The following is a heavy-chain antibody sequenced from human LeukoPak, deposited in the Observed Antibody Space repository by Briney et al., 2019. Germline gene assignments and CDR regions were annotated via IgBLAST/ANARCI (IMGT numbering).Heavy chain of an antibody. CDR1: GGSFSGYY. V-gene: IGHV4-34*01. D-gene: IGHD3-10*01. CDR2: INHSGST. J-gene: IGHJ4*02. Sequence: SETLSLTCAVYGGSFSGYYWSWIRQPPGKGLEWIGEINHSGSTNYNPSLKSRVTISVDTSKNQFSLKLSSVTAADTVVYYCARGGVGGDYWGQGTLVTVSS. CDR3: ARGGVGGDY.